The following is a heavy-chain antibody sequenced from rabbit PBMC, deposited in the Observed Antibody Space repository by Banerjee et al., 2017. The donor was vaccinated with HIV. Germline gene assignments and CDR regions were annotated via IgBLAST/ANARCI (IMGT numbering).Heavy chain of an antibody. J-gene: IGHJ4*01. V-gene: IGHV1S45*01. CDR3: ARGDLGLASGWYFNL. Sequence: EESGGDLVKPEGSLTLTCTASGFSFSSSYWICWVRQAPGKGLEWIACIYAGSGGSTYYASWAKGRFTITKTSSTAVTLQMTSLTAADTATYFCARGDLGLASGWYFNLWGQGTLVTVS. CDR1: GFSFSSSYW. D-gene: IGHD1-1*01. CDR2: IYAGSGGST.